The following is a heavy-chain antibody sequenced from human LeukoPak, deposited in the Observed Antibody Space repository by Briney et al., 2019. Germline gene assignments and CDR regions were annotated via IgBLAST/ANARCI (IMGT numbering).Heavy chain of an antibody. Sequence: GGSLKLSCTASGYTFGTYGMHWVRQAPGKGLEWVGCIRSYGSDKYYSDSVKGRFTISRDNSKNTLYLQMNSLRGEDTAVYYCAKDRLTSGSYPDAFDIWGQGTLVTVSS. CDR1: GYTFGTYG. CDR3: AKDRLTSGSYPDAFDI. D-gene: IGHD1-26*01. CDR2: IRSYGSDK. V-gene: IGHV3-30*02. J-gene: IGHJ3*02.